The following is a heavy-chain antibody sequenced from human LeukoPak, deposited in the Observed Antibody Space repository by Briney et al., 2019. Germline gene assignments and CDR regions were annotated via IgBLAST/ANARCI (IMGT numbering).Heavy chain of an antibody. J-gene: IGHJ4*02. CDR1: GGSISSYY. CDR3: ARGPYYYDSSGYYYAFDY. CDR2: IYYSGST. V-gene: IGHV4-59*01. D-gene: IGHD3-22*01. Sequence: PSETLSLTCTVSGGSISSYYWSWIRQPPGKGLEWIGYIYYSGSTNYNPSLKSRVTISADTSKNQFSLKLSSVTAADTAVYYCARGPYYYDSSGYYYAFDYWGQGTLSPSPQ.